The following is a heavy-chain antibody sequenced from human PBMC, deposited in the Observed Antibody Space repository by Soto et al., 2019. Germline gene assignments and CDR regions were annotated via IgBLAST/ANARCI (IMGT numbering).Heavy chain of an antibody. J-gene: IGHJ4*02. Sequence: GGSLRLSCAASGFTFSGSSIHWVRQASWKGLEWVGRIRSKANSYATAYAASVKGRFTISRDDSKNTAYLQMNSLKTEDTAVYYCTRHEWGNSITTVTLFDYLGQGTLVTVCS. V-gene: IGHV3-73*01. D-gene: IGHD4-17*01. CDR2: IRSKANSYAT. CDR3: TRHEWGNSITTVTLFDY. CDR1: GFTFSGSS.